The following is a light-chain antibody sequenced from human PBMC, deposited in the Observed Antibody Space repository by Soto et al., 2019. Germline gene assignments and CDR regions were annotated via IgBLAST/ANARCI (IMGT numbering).Light chain of an antibody. CDR1: QTVSSF. J-gene: IGKJ2*01. CDR2: DTS. V-gene: IGKV3-11*01. Sequence: EIVLSQSPAILSLSPGDRATLSCRASQTVSSFLAWYQQKPGQAPRLLIYDTSNRATGVPARFSASGSGTDFPLTISSLEPEDFAVYFCQQRYNWPPTFGQGTKLEIK. CDR3: QQRYNWPPT.